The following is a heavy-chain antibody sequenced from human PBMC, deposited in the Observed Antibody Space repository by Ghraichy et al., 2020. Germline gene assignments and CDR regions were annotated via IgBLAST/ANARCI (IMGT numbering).Heavy chain of an antibody. D-gene: IGHD6-19*01. CDR3: AREGYSIAVAGTDY. CDR1: GYSISSGYY. V-gene: IGHV4-38-2*02. J-gene: IGHJ4*02. CDR2: IYYSGST. Sequence: SQTLSLTCSVSGYSISSGYYYWGWIRQPPGKGLEWIGSIYYSGSTYYNPSLKSRVTLSVDTSKNQFSLKLSSVTAADTAVHYCAREGYSIAVAGTDYWGQGTLVTVSS.